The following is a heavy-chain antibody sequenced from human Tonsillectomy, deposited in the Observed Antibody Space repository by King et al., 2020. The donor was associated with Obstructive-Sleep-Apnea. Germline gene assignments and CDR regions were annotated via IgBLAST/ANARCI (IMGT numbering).Heavy chain of an antibody. CDR3: ARARFGELPEYWYFDL. CDR2: IYYSGST. V-gene: IGHV4-31*03. CDR1: GGSISSGGYY. D-gene: IGHD3-10*01. J-gene: IGHJ2*01. Sequence: VQLQESGPGLVKPSQTLSLTCTVSGGSISSGGYYWIWIRQHPGKGLEWIGYIYYSGSTYYNPSLKSRVTISVDTSKNQFSLKLSSVTAADTAVYYCARARFGELPEYWYFDLWGRGTLVTVSS.